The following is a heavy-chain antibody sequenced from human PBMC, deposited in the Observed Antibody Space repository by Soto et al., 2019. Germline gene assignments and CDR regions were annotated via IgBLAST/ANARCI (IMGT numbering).Heavy chain of an antibody. V-gene: IGHV3-23*01. CDR3: AKGTTAVYCFDF. J-gene: IGHJ4*02. D-gene: IGHD2-15*01. Sequence: DVQLLESGGGLVQPGGSLRLSCAASGFTFSSYAMSWVRQAPGKGLEWVSAISAPGGSAFYADSVKGRFTISRDNSKNTVFLQIDSLVTEDTAVYYCAKGTTAVYCFDFWGQGTLVTVSS. CDR2: ISAPGGSA. CDR1: GFTFSSYA.